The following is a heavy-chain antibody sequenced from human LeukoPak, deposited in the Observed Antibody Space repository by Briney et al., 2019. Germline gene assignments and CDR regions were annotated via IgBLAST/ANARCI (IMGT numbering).Heavy chain of an antibody. D-gene: IGHD3-16*01. V-gene: IGHV4-39*07. J-gene: IGHJ4*02. CDR2: IYYSGST. Sequence: SETLSLTCTVSGGSISSSSYYWGWIRQPPGKGLEWIGSIYYSGSTYYNPSLKSRVTISVDTSKNQFSLKLSSVTAADTAVYYCARGSWAYREFDYWGQGTLVTVSS. CDR3: ARGSWAYREFDY. CDR1: GGSISSSSYY.